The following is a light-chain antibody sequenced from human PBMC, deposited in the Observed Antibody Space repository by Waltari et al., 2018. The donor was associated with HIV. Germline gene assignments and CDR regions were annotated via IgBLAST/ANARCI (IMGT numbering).Light chain of an antibody. CDR1: SSNIGANYD. V-gene: IGLV1-40*01. J-gene: IGLJ3*02. CDR2: GNN. CDR3: QSYDSTLSGWV. Sequence: QSVLTQPPSVSGAPGQRVTIPCTRTSSNIGANYDVHWYRQLPGTVPQVLIYGNNNRPSGVPDRFSGSKSGTSASLAITGLQPEDESDYHCQSYDSTLSGWVFGGGTKLTVL.